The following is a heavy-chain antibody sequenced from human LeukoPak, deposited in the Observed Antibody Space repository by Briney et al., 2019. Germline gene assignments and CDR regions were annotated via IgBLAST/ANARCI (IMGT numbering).Heavy chain of an antibody. Sequence: SETLFLTCAVSGGSISSNNWWIWFRHSPEKGPEWIGEIYHDGSTNYNPSLKSRVTISVDRPKNQFSLKLSSVTAADTAVYYCARLDTIFGVAKGFDYWGQGIPVTVPS. CDR1: GGSISSNNW. J-gene: IGHJ4*02. V-gene: IGHV4-4*02. D-gene: IGHD3-3*01. CDR3: ARLDTIFGVAKGFDY. CDR2: IYHDGST.